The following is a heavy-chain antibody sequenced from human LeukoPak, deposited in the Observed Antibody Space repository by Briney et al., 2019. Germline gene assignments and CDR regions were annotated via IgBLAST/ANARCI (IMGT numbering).Heavy chain of an antibody. Sequence: SETLSLTCAVYGGSFSGYYWSWIRQPPGKGLEWIGEINHSGSTNYNPSLKSRVTISVDTSKNQFSLKLSSVTAADTAVYYCARDSSTSSYPLTDAFDIWGQGTMVTVSS. D-gene: IGHD2-2*01. CDR1: GGSFSGYY. CDR2: INHSGST. V-gene: IGHV4-34*01. CDR3: ARDSSTSSYPLTDAFDI. J-gene: IGHJ3*02.